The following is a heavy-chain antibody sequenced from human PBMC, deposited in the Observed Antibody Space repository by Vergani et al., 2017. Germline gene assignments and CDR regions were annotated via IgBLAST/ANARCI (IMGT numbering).Heavy chain of an antibody. D-gene: IGHD1-26*01. J-gene: IGHJ3*02. V-gene: IGHV3-73*01. CDR1: GFTFSSYA. CDR3: TRASGSYYFSDAFDI. CDR2: IRSKANSYAT. Sequence: EVQLLESGGGLVQPGGSLRLSCAASGFTFSSYAMSWVRQAPGKGLEWVGRIRSKANSYATAYAASVKGRFTISRDDSKNTAYLQMNSLKTEDTAVYYCTRASGSYYFSDAFDIWGQGTMVTVSS.